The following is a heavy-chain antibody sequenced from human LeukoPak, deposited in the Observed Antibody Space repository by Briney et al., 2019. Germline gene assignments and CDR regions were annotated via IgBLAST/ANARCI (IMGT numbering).Heavy chain of an antibody. D-gene: IGHD3-22*01. V-gene: IGHV3-23*01. J-gene: IGHJ4*02. CDR3: AKDPLYYYDSSYFDY. Sequence: PGGSLRLSCAASGFTFSSYAMSWVCQAPGKGLEWVSAISGSGGSTYYADSVKGRFTISRDNSKNTLYLQMNSLRAEDTAVYYCAKDPLYYYDSSYFDYWGQGTLVTVSS. CDR1: GFTFSSYA. CDR2: ISGSGGST.